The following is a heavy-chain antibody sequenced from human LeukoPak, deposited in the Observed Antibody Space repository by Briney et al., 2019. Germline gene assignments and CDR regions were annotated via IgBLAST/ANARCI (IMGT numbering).Heavy chain of an antibody. CDR2: IYYSGST. D-gene: IGHD3-22*01. V-gene: IGHV4-59*01. J-gene: IGHJ4*02. Sequence: SETLSLTCTVSGGSISSYYWSWIRQPPGKGLEWIGYIYYSGSTNYNPSPKSRVTISVDTSKNQFSLKLSSVTAADTAVYYCARGGSGYYPFDYWGQGTLVTVSS. CDR1: GGSISSYY. CDR3: ARGGSGYYPFDY.